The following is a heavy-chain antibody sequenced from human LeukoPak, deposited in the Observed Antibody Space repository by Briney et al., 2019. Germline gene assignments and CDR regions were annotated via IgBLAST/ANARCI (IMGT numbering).Heavy chain of an antibody. CDR1: RFTFSSYA. CDR3: ARDRRYDILTGFSNFFDY. CDR2: ISYDGSNE. V-gene: IGHV3-30-3*01. Sequence: GGSLRLSCAASRFTFSSYAMHGVRQAPGKGLEWVAVISYDGSNEYYADSVKGRFTISRDNSKNTVYLQMNSLRGEDTAVYYCARDRRYDILTGFSNFFDYWGQGTLVTVAS. J-gene: IGHJ4*02. D-gene: IGHD3-9*01.